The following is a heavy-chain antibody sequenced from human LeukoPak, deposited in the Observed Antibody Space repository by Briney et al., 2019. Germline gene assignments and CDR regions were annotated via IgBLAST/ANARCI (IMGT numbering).Heavy chain of an antibody. CDR2: INPNSGDT. CDR3: ASYGDFGY. D-gene: IGHD4-17*01. V-gene: IGHV1-2*02. Sequence: ASVKVSCKASGYTFTGYSMHWVRQAPGQGFEWMGWINPNSGDTNYAQKFQGRVTMTSDTSISTAYMELSSLRSGDTAAYYCASYGDFGYWGQGTLVTVSS. J-gene: IGHJ4*02. CDR1: GYTFTGYS.